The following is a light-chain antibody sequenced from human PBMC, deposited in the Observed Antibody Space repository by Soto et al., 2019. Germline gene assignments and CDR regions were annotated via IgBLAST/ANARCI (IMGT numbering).Light chain of an antibody. CDR2: GNS. Sequence: VLTHPPSLSGAPGQRVTISCTGSSSNIGAGYDVHWFQQFPGTAPQLLIYGNSNRPSGVPDRFSGSKSGTSASLAITGLQPGDEADYYCQSFDDSLGDIVFGLGTKVTVL. V-gene: IGLV1-40*01. CDR1: SSNIGAGYD. J-gene: IGLJ1*01. CDR3: QSFDDSLGDIV.